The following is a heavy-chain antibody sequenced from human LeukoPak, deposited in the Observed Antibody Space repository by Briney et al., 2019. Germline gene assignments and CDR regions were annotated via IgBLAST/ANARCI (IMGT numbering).Heavy chain of an antibody. CDR1: GYTFTDYN. J-gene: IGHJ4*02. Sequence: ASVKVSCKASGYTFTDYNVYWVRQAPGQGPEWMGWIQPKSGGTIYAQRFQGRVTMTRDRSISTAYMELSSLRYDDTAVYYCARRYCSGGSCIPDYWGQGTLVTVSS. D-gene: IGHD2-15*01. CDR3: ARRYCSGGSCIPDY. CDR2: IQPKSGGT. V-gene: IGHV1-2*02.